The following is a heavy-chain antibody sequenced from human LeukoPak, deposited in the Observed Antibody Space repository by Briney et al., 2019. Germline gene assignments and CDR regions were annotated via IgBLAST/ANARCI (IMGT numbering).Heavy chain of an antibody. D-gene: IGHD5-12*01. V-gene: IGHV3-23*01. CDR3: VTARERRGYTGYDWNYFDH. CDR2: ICGNGYST. Sequence: GGSLRLSCAASGFTFSSFALSWIRQAPGKGLEWVSSICGNGYSTYYAESVKGRFTVSRDNSKNTLYLQMSSLRVEDTAVYFCVTARERRGYTGYDWNYFDHWGQGSLVTVSS. CDR1: GFTFSSFA. J-gene: IGHJ4*02.